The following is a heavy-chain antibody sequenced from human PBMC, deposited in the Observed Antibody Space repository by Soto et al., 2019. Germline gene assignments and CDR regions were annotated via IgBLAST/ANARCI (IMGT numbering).Heavy chain of an antibody. Sequence: QVQLQESGPGLVKPSQTLSLTCTVSGGSISSGGYYWIWIRQHPGKGLEWIVYIYYSGSTYYNPSRKSRVTISVETSKYQFYLKLSSVTAADTAVYYCARVVYDFWSYYYYGMDVWGQGTTVTVSS. V-gene: IGHV4-31*03. CDR2: IYYSGST. D-gene: IGHD3-3*01. CDR3: ARVVYDFWSYYYYGMDV. CDR1: GGSISSGGYY. J-gene: IGHJ6*02.